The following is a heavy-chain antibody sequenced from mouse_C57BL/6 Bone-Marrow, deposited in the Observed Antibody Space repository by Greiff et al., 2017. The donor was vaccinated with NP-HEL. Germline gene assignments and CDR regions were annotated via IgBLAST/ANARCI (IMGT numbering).Heavy chain of an antibody. CDR2: ISAGGSYT. CDR1: GFTFSSYA. Sequence: EVKLMESGGGLVKPGGSLKLSCAASGFTFSSYAMSWVRQTPEKRLEWVATISAGGSYTYYPDNVKGRFTISIDNAKNNQYLQMSHLKSEDTAMYYCARDAGTGDYWGQGTTLTVSS. J-gene: IGHJ2*01. D-gene: IGHD4-1*01. V-gene: IGHV5-4*01. CDR3: ARDAGTGDY.